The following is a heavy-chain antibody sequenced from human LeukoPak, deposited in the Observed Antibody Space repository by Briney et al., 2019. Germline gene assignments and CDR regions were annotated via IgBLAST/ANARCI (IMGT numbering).Heavy chain of an antibody. J-gene: IGHJ4*02. CDR2: VANSGVDT. V-gene: IGHV3-23*01. D-gene: IGHD4-23*01. CDR3: AKSHSVAQRGYFDY. Sequence: GGSLRLSCAASGFTVSSNYMSWVRQAPGKGLEWVSTVANSGVDTYYADSVRGRFTISRDNSRNTVYLQINSLRAEDTAVYYCAKSHSVAQRGYFDYWGQGTLVTVSS. CDR1: GFTVSSNY.